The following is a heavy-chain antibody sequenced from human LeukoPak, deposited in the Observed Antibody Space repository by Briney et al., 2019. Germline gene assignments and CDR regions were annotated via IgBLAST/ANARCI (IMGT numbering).Heavy chain of an antibody. D-gene: IGHD2-15*01. CDR2: IGTAGDT. J-gene: IGHJ6*02. V-gene: IGHV3-13*01. CDR1: GFTFSSYD. CDR3: VREWTSRYCSGGSCYNYHYGMDV. Sequence: GGSLSLSCAASGFTFSSYDMHWVRQATAKGLEWVSAIGTAGDTYYPGSVQGRFTISRENAKDSLYLQMNSLRAGDTAVYYCVREWTSRYCSGGSCYNYHYGMDVWGQGTTVTVSS.